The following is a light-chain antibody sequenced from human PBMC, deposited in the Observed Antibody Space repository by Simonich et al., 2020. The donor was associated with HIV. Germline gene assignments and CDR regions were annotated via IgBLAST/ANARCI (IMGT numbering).Light chain of an antibody. CDR1: QSVSSSY. CDR2: GAS. V-gene: IGKV3-20*01. Sequence: EIVLTQSPGTLSLSPGERATLSCRASQSVSSSYLAWYQQRPGQAPRLLIYGASSRATGIPDRFSGSGSGTDFTLTISRLEPEDFAVYYCQQYVSSPVTFGPGTTVDIK. J-gene: IGKJ3*01. CDR3: QQYVSSPVT.